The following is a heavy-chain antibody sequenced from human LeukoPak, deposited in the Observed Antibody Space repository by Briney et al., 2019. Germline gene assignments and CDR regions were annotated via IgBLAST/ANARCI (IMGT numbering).Heavy chain of an antibody. Sequence: PGGSLRLSCAASGFTFSSYAMSWVRQAPGKGLEWVSGIGWNSGSIGYADSVKGRFTISRDNAKNSLYLQMNSLRAEDTALYYCAKDNRLAFDIWGQGTMVTVSS. CDR2: IGWNSGSI. D-gene: IGHD3-16*02. CDR1: GFTFSSYA. V-gene: IGHV3-9*01. CDR3: AKDNRLAFDI. J-gene: IGHJ3*02.